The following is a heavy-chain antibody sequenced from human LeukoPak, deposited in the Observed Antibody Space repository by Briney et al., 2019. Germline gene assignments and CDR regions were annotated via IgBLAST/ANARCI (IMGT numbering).Heavy chain of an antibody. D-gene: IGHD3-22*01. J-gene: IGHJ4*02. CDR2: VYYSGNT. Sequence: SETLSLTCTVFGGSITTHYWSWIRQPPGKGLEWIGYVYYSGNTKYNPSLKSRVTISVDTSKNQFSLKLNSVTAADTAFYYCARTSYYDSSGYLIDYWGQGTLVTVSS. CDR1: GGSITTHY. V-gene: IGHV4-59*08. CDR3: ARTSYYDSSGYLIDY.